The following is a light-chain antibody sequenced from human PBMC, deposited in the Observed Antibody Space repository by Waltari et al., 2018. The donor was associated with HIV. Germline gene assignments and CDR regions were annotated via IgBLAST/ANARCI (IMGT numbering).Light chain of an antibody. CDR1: SSDVGSYNY. CDR3: SSYRSSSTPLWV. V-gene: IGLV2-14*01. Sequence: QSALTQPASVSGSPGQSITISCTGTSSDVGSYNYVSWYQQHPDKAPKLIIYEVSNRPSGVSNRFSGSKSDNTASLTISGLQAEDEADYYCSSYRSSSTPLWVFGGGTKLTVL. J-gene: IGLJ3*02. CDR2: EVS.